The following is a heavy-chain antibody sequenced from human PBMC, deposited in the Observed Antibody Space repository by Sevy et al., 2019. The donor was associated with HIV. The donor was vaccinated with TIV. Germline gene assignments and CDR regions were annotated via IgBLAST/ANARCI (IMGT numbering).Heavy chain of an antibody. J-gene: IGHJ4*02. D-gene: IGHD5-12*01. CDR1: GAFISSATYY. V-gene: IGHV4-31*03. CDR3: ARRAYSGYAVGSKAGAFDY. CDR2: ISYSGST. Sequence: SETLSLTCSVSGAFISSATYYWTWIRQHPGKGLEWIGDISYSGSTYLNPSLKSRVTISLDTSKNQFSLKVSSVTAADTAIYHCARRAYSGYAVGSKAGAFDYWGQGTLVTVSS.